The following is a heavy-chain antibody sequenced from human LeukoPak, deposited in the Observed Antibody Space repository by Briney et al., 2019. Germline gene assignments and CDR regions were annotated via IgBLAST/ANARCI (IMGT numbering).Heavy chain of an antibody. V-gene: IGHV3-9*01. CDR1: GFTFDDYA. D-gene: IGHD5/OR15-5a*01. Sequence: QPGRSLRLSCAASGFTFDDYAMHWVRQAPGKGLEWVSGISWNSGSIGYADSVKGRFTISRDNAKNSLYLQMNSLRAEDTALYYCAKDRVYGPTSCGMDVWGQGTTVTVSS. CDR3: AKDRVYGPTSCGMDV. J-gene: IGHJ6*02. CDR2: ISWNSGSI.